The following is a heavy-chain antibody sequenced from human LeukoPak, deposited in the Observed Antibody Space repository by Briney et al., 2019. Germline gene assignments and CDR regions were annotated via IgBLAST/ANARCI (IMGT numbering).Heavy chain of an antibody. D-gene: IGHD3-22*01. CDR3: ARSRLGYYYDSSGAFDI. Sequence: SETLSLTCTVSGGSISSSSYYWGWIRQPPGKGLEWIGSIYYSGSTYYNPSLKSRVTISVDTSKNQFSLKLSSVTAADTAVYYCARSRLGYYYDSSGAFDIWGQGSMVTVSS. CDR2: IYYSGST. J-gene: IGHJ3*02. CDR1: GGSISSSSYY. V-gene: IGHV4-39*07.